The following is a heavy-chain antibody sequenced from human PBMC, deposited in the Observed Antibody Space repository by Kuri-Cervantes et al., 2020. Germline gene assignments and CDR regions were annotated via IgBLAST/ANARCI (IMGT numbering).Heavy chain of an antibody. V-gene: IGHV4-34*01. J-gene: IGHJ4*02. D-gene: IGHD6-13*01. Sequence: SATLSLTYAVYGGSFSGYYWSWIRQPPGKGLEWIGEINHSGSTNYNPSLKGRVTISVDTSKNQFSLKLSSVTAADTAVYYCASPYSSIWRGEKAFDYWGQGTLVTVSS. CDR2: INHSGST. CDR1: GGSFSGYY. CDR3: ASPYSSIWRGEKAFDY.